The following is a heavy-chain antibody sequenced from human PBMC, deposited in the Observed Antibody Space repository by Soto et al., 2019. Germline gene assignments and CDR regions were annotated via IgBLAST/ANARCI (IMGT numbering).Heavy chain of an antibody. J-gene: IGHJ4*02. Sequence: QVYLVQSGAEVKKPGASVKLSCKATGYTFSSYGISWVRQAPGQGLEWMGWTNTYTGDTIYAQKFQGRVSMTTDVLTTTSSMELRSRKSDDTAVYFCARFNAHCSGGTCYSDYWGQGTLVTVSS. D-gene: IGHD2-15*01. V-gene: IGHV1-18*01. CDR3: ARFNAHCSGGTCYSDY. CDR2: TNTYTGDT. CDR1: GYTFSSYG.